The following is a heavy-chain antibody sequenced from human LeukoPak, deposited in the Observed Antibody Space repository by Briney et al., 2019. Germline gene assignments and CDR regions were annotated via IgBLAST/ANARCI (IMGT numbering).Heavy chain of an antibody. CDR1: GLTFSSYA. CDR3: ARSEPGIAVADPFDY. Sequence: GGSLRLSCAASGLTFSSYAMHWVRQAPGKGLEWVAVISYDGSNKYYADSVKGRFTISRDNSKNTLYLQMNSLRAEDTAVYYCARSEPGIAVADPFDYWGQGTLVTVSS. J-gene: IGHJ4*02. D-gene: IGHD6-19*01. V-gene: IGHV3-30*04. CDR2: ISYDGSNK.